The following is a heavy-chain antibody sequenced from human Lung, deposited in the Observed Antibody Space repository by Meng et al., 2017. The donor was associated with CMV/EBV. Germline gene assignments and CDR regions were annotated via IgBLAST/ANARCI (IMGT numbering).Heavy chain of an antibody. CDR3: AKVRGYCSSTSCSPLHY. Sequence: GGSLRLSCAASGFTFSSYAMSWVRQAPGKGLEWVSVIYSGGSSTYYADSVKGRFTISRDNSKNTLYLQMNSLRAEDTAVYYCAKVRGYCSSTSCSPLHYCGQGTLVTVSS. J-gene: IGHJ4*02. V-gene: IGHV3-23*03. D-gene: IGHD2-2*01. CDR2: IYSGGSST. CDR1: GFTFSSYA.